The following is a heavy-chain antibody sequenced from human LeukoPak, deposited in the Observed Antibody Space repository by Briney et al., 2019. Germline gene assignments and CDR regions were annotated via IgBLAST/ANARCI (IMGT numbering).Heavy chain of an antibody. CDR1: GFTFSRYW. Sequence: GGSLRLSCAASGFTFSRYWMSWMRQAPGKGLEWVANIKYDGYEEYYVDSVKGRFAISRDNAKNSLYLQLNSLRVEDTAVYYCKSGGAAPGSFDYWGQGTLVTVSP. J-gene: IGHJ4*02. CDR3: KSGGAAPGSFDY. V-gene: IGHV3-7*01. CDR2: IKYDGYEE. D-gene: IGHD1-1*01.